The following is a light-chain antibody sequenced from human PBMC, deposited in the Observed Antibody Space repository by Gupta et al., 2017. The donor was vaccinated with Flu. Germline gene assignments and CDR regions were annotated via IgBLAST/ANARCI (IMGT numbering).Light chain of an antibody. J-gene: IGLJ2*01. Sequence: QSVLTQPPSVSAAPGQNVTLSCSGSNPNIGENYVSWYQQFPGTAPKLLIYDNIRRPSGIPDRFSGSKSDTSATLGITGLQTGDEADDYCAGWDSTLRSVLIGGGTKLTVL. CDR1: NPNIGENY. CDR3: AGWDSTLRSVL. V-gene: IGLV1-51*01. CDR2: DNI.